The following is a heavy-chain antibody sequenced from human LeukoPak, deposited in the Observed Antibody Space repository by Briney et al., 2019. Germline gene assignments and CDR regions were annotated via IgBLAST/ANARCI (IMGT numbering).Heavy chain of an antibody. CDR1: GFTFSSYA. CDR3: AKDNRGYFDF. V-gene: IGHV3-30*04. Sequence: GGSLRLSCAASGFTFSSYAMHWVRQAPGKGLEWVALISYNGRNNYYADSVKGRFTISRDNSKNTLYLQVSSLRTEDTAVYFCAKDNRGYFDFWGQGTLVTVSS. J-gene: IGHJ4*02. CDR2: ISYNGRNN. D-gene: IGHD3-16*01.